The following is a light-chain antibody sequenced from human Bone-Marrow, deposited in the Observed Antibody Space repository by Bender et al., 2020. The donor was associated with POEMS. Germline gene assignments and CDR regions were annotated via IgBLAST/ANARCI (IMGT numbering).Light chain of an antibody. CDR3: CSYAGSLGV. J-gene: IGLJ3*02. V-gene: IGLV2-23*02. CDR2: DVS. CDR1: SSDIGRNNF. Sequence: QSALTQPASVSGSPGQSITISCTGTSSDIGRNNFVSWYQHHPGKAPKLLIYDVSNRPSGVSNRFSGSKSGSAASLTISGLQAEDEADYYCCSYAGSLGVFGGGTKLTVL.